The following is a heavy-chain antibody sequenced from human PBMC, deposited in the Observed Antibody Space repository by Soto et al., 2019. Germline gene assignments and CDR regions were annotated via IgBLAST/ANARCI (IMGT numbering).Heavy chain of an antibody. CDR2: ISSSTNTI. CDR1: GFTFSSYS. J-gene: IGHJ6*02. Sequence: LRLSCAASGFTFSSYSMNWVRQAPGKGLEWLSYISSSTNTIYYADSVKGRFTISRDNAKNSLYLQMNSLRDADTAVYYCARAKYSENYRYYYYGMDVWGQGTTVTVS. V-gene: IGHV3-48*02. CDR3: ARAKYSENYRYYYYGMDV. D-gene: IGHD1-26*01.